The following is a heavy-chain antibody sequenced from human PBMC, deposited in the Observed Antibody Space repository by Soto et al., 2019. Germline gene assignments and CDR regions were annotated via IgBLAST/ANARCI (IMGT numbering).Heavy chain of an antibody. V-gene: IGHV4-4*09. D-gene: IGHD3-16*01. Sequence: SETLSLTCTVSGDSVRNQYWSWIRRPPGRGLEWIGYIYRSGSTKYNPSLKSRLTISVDTSKNQFSLKLSSVTAADTAVYYCARTLNYGHREVGGKGTTVTVSS. CDR2: IYRSGST. CDR3: ARTLNYGHREV. J-gene: IGHJ6*03. CDR1: GDSVRNQY.